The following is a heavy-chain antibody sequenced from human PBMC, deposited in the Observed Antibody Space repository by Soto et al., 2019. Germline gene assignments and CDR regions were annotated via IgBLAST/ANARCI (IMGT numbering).Heavy chain of an antibody. Sequence: SETLSLTCTVSGGSISSYYWSWIRQPPGKGLEWIGYIYYSGSTNYNPSLKSRVTISVDTSKNQFSLKLSSVTAADTAVYYCARPGYSSGWYGNYFDYWGQGTLVTVSS. V-gene: IGHV4-59*08. D-gene: IGHD6-19*01. CDR1: GGSISSYY. CDR2: IYYSGST. J-gene: IGHJ4*02. CDR3: ARPGYSSGWYGNYFDY.